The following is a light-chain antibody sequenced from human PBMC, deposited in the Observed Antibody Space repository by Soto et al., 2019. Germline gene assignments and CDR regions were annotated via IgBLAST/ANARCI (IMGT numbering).Light chain of an antibody. Sequence: EIVLTQSPGILSLSPGERATLSCRASQSVSNSYLAWYQQKPGQAPRLLMYAASNRATGIPDRFSGSGSGTDFTLTISRLEPEDFGVYYCQQFPTWTFGQGTKVEIK. CDR1: QSVSNSY. CDR2: AAS. CDR3: QQFPTWT. J-gene: IGKJ1*01. V-gene: IGKV3-20*01.